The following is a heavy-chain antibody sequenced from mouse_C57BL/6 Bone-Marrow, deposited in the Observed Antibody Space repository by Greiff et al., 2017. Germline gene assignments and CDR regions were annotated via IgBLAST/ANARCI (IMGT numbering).Heavy chain of an antibody. CDR1: GYTFTSYG. CDR2: IYIGNGYT. J-gene: IGHJ2*01. D-gene: IGHD1-1*01. CDR3: AVITTVVPYYFDY. Sequence: EVKLQESGAELVRPGSSVKMSCKTSGYTFTSYGINWVKQRPGQGLEWIGYIYIGNGYTEYNEKFKGKATLTSDTSSSTAYMQLSSLTSEDSAIYFCAVITTVVPYYFDYWGQGTTLTVSS. V-gene: IGHV1-58*01.